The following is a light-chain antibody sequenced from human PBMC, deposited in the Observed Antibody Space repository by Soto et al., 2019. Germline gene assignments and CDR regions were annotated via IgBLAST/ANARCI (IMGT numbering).Light chain of an antibody. J-gene: IGKJ3*01. CDR1: QSVGSNY. CDR2: GAS. CDR3: QQYTTSPFT. Sequence: EIVLTQSPGTLSLSPGERATLYCRASQSVGSNYLAWYQQKPGQAPRVLIYGASSRATGIPDRFSGSGSGAHFTLTISRLAPEDFAVYYCQQYTTSPFTFGPGTKVDIK. V-gene: IGKV3-20*01.